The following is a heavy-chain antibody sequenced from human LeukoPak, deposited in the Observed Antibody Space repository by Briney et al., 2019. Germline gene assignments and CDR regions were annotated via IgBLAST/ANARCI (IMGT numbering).Heavy chain of an antibody. D-gene: IGHD2-21*01. Sequence: PGGSLRLSCPASGFNLNNYAMNWGRQAPRKGLEWVAAVTGPADTTSSADAVKARSIISRDSSKDLLYMQLNRLGAADTDLYYCAKGAAIDHWGQGTLVTVSS. J-gene: IGHJ4*02. V-gene: IGHV3-23*01. CDR1: GFNLNNYA. CDR2: VTGPADTT. CDR3: AKGAAIDH.